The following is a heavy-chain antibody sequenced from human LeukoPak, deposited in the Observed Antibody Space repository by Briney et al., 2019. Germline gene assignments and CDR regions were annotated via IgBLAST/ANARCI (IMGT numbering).Heavy chain of an antibody. CDR1: GNTFTGHY. CDR2: INPNSGGT. J-gene: IGHJ4*02. Sequence: ASVKVSCKASGNTFTGHYMHWVRQAPGEGLEWLGWINPNSGGTKYAQKFQGRVTMTEDTSTDTAYMELSSLRSEDTAVYYCATVGQLVSNGFDYWGQGTLVTVSS. CDR3: ATVGQLVSNGFDY. V-gene: IGHV1-2*02. D-gene: IGHD6-6*01.